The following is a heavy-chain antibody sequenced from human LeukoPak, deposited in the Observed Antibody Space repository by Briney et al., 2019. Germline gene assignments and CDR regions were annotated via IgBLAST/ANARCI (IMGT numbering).Heavy chain of an antibody. CDR1: GVTFSSHA. CDR3: VIGVVARGVDY. CDR2: ISSNGGST. V-gene: IGHV3-64D*09. Sequence: GGSLRLSCSASGVTFSSHAMHWVRQAPGQGLEYVSAISSNGGSTYYADSVKGRFTISRDNSKNTLYLQMSSLRAEDTAVYYCVIGVVARGVDYWGQGTLVTVSS. J-gene: IGHJ4*02. D-gene: IGHD2-15*01.